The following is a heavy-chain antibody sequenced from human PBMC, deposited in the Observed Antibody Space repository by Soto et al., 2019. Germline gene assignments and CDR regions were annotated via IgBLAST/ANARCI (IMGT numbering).Heavy chain of an antibody. D-gene: IGHD3-22*01. J-gene: IGHJ4*02. Sequence: QPGGSLRLSCTASGFTFGDYAMSWVRQAPGKGLEWVGFIRSKAYGGTTEYAASVKGRFTISRDDSKSIAHLQMNSLKTEDTAVYYCTSPNYYDSSGFFDYWGQGTLVTVSS. CDR2: IRSKAYGGTT. CDR3: TSPNYYDSSGFFDY. V-gene: IGHV3-49*04. CDR1: GFTFGDYA.